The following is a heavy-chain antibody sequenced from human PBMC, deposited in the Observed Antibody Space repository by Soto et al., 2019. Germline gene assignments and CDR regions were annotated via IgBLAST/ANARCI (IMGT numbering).Heavy chain of an antibody. Sequence: GASVKVSCKASGGTFSSYTISWVRQAPGQGLEWMGRIIPILGIANYAQKFQGRVTITADESTSTAYMELSSLRSEDTAVYYCARGATGGWYNWFDPWGQGTLVTVSS. J-gene: IGHJ5*02. CDR1: GGTFSSYT. CDR2: IIPILGIA. V-gene: IGHV1-69*02. D-gene: IGHD6-19*01. CDR3: ARGATGGWYNWFDP.